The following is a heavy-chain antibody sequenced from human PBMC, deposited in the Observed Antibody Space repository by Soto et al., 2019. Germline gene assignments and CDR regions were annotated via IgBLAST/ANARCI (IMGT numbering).Heavy chain of an antibody. Sequence: QVQLVQSGAEVKKPGSSVKVSCKASGGTFSSYAISWVRQAPGQGLEWKGGIIPIFGTANYAQKFQGRVTITADKSTSTAYMELSSLRSEDTAVYYCARDRYYYDSSGYFLDYWGQGTLVTVSS. V-gene: IGHV1-69*06. CDR1: GGTFSSYA. CDR3: ARDRYYYDSSGYFLDY. CDR2: IIPIFGTA. D-gene: IGHD3-22*01. J-gene: IGHJ4*02.